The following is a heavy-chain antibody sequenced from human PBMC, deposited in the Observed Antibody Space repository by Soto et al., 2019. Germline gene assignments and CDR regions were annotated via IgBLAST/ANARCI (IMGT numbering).Heavy chain of an antibody. J-gene: IGHJ6*02. CDR2: IVPSLDTT. V-gene: IGHV1-69*11. Sequence: QVHLVQSGTEVKKPGSSVKVSCKASGGTFSSSGFSWVRQAPGQGLELMGMIVPSLDTTNYAQKFQARDTINADEVTSTAYMALRSLRSEDTAVYYCARWPQPRYTADPYAVDVWGQGTRVIVSS. D-gene: IGHD3-16*02. CDR1: GGTFSSSG. CDR3: ARWPQPRYTADPYAVDV.